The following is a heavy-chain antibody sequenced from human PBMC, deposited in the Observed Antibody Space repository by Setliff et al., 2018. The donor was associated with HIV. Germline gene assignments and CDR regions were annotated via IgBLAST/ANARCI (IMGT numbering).Heavy chain of an antibody. CDR3: ARGRAAGQGFDP. V-gene: IGHV3-74*03. Sequence: RGESLKISCATSGFTFNNYWMHWVRQSPRMGLVWVSRVSNNGRTAVYADSVKGRFTMSRDNVRKTADLQMNNLTVEDTGLYYCARGRAAGQGFDPWGRGTLVTVSS. J-gene: IGHJ5*02. CDR2: VSNNGRTA. CDR1: GFTFNNYW. D-gene: IGHD6-13*01.